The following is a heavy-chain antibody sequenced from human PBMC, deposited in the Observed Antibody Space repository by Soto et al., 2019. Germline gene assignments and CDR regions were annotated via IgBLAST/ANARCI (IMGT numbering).Heavy chain of an antibody. J-gene: IGHJ4*02. V-gene: IGHV3-53*01. D-gene: IGHD3-22*01. CDR1: GFTVSSNY. CDR2: IYSGGST. Sequence: PGGSLRLSCAASGFTVSSNYMSWVRQAPGKWLEWVSVIYSGGSTYYADSVKGRFTISRDNSKNTLYLQMNSLRAEDTAVYYCARANVYYYDSSGSAYYFDYWGQGXLVTVYS. CDR3: ARANVYYYDSSGSAYYFDY.